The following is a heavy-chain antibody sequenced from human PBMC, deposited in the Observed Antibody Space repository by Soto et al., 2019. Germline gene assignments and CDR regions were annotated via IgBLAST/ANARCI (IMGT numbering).Heavy chain of an antibody. J-gene: IGHJ5*02. Sequence: QVQLVQSGAEVKKPGSSVNVSCKTSGATFGNTAVTWVRQAPGQGLEWMGGIVPMFGTANYAQKFQGRVTITADESTYTAYMELSSLRSDDTAVYYCARDGDPGYAFWSGPLGGGRFDPWGQGTLVTVSS. CDR1: GATFGNTA. V-gene: IGHV1-69*12. D-gene: IGHD3-3*01. CDR3: ARDGDPGYAFWSGPLGGGRFDP. CDR2: IVPMFGTA.